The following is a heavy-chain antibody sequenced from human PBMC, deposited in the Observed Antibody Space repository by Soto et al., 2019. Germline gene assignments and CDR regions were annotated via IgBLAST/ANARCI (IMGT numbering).Heavy chain of an antibody. CDR1: GYTFTSYG. J-gene: IGHJ4*02. D-gene: IGHD3-22*01. CDR2: ISAYNGNT. V-gene: IGHV1-18*04. CDR3: ARDFRGSSGYPREYYFDY. Sequence: GASVKVSCKASGYTFTSYGISWVRQAPGQGLEWMGWISAYNGNTNYAQKLQGRVTMTTDTSTSTAYMELRSLRSDDTAVYYCARDFRGSSGYPREYYFDYWGQGTLVTVSS.